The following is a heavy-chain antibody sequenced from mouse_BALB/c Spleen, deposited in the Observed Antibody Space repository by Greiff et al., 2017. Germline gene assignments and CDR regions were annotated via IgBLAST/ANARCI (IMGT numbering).Heavy chain of an antibody. CDR1: GFTFSSYY. CDR3: ARRGNYGYFDV. D-gene: IGHD2-1*01. CDR2: INSNGGST. J-gene: IGHJ1*01. Sequence: EVKVEESGGGLVKLGGSLKLSCAASGFTFSSYYMSWVRQTPEKRLELVAAINSNGGSTYYPDTVKGRFTISRDNAKNTLYLQMSSLKSEDTALYDCARRGNYGYFDVWGAGTTVTVSS. V-gene: IGHV5-6-2*01.